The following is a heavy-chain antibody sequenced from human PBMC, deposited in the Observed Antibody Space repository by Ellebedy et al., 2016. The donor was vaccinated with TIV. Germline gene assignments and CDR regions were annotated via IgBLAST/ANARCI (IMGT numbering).Heavy chain of an antibody. CDR3: ARGVAAPGTFSFDY. CDR2: IFYTEST. Sequence: MPSETLSLTCTVSGGSASNDDYYWTWIRQHPGKGVEWIGYIFYTESTYYNPSLKTLITMSVETSKNQFSLKLSSVTAADTAIYYCARGVAAPGTFSFDYWGQGTLVTVSS. V-gene: IGHV4-31*01. CDR1: GGSASNDDYY. D-gene: IGHD6-13*01. J-gene: IGHJ4*02.